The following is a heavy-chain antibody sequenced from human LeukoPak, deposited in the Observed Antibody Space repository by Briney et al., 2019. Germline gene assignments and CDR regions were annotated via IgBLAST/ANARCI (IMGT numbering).Heavy chain of an antibody. V-gene: IGHV3-21*01. CDR3: ARGRVAAMGWFDP. CDR2: ISSSSSYI. Sequence: GGSLRLSCAASGFTFSSHSMNWVRQAPGKGLEWVSSISSSSSYIYYADSVKGRFTISRDNAKNSLYLQMNSLRAEDTAVYYCARGRVAAMGWFDPWGQGTLVTVSS. D-gene: IGHD2-2*01. CDR1: GFTFSSHS. J-gene: IGHJ5*02.